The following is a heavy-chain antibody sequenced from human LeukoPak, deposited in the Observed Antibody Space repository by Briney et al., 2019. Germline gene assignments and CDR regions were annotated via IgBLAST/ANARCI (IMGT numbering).Heavy chain of an antibody. CDR3: ARGGEQWLVRKYYFDY. J-gene: IGHJ4*02. CDR1: GFTFSSYA. CDR2: ISYDGSNK. Sequence: GGSLRLSCAATGFTFSSYAMHWVRQALGKGLEWVAVISYDGSNKYYADSVKGRFTISRDNSKNTLYLQMNSLRAEDTAVYYCARGGEQWLVRKYYFDYWGQGTLVTVSS. V-gene: IGHV3-30-3*01. D-gene: IGHD6-19*01.